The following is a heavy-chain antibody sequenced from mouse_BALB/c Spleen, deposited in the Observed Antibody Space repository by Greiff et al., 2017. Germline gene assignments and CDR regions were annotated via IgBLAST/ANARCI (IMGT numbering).Heavy chain of an antibody. CDR3: ARSGTTWYFDY. CDR2: IYPGDGDT. D-gene: IGHD2-12*01. CDR1: GYAFSSSW. V-gene: IGHV1-82*01. Sequence: VQRVESGPELVKPGASVKISCKASGYAFSSSWMNWVKQRPGQGLEWIGRIYPGDGDTNYNGKFKGKATLTADKSSSTAYMQLSSLTSVDSAVYFCARSGTTWYFDYWGQGTTLTVSS. J-gene: IGHJ2*01.